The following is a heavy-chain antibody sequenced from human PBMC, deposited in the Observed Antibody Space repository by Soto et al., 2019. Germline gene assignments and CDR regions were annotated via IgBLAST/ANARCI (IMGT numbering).Heavy chain of an antibody. CDR1: GYSISSGYY. J-gene: IGHJ6*02. CDR2: IYHSGST. CDR3: AREGYSYGYYSGYYYYGMDV. Sequence: SETLSLTCAVSGYSISSGYYWGWIRQPPGKGLEWIGSIYHSGSTYYNPSLKSRVTISVDTSKNQFSLKLSSVTAADTAVYYCAREGYSYGYYSGYYYYGMDVWGQGTTVTVSS. V-gene: IGHV4-38-2*02. D-gene: IGHD5-18*01.